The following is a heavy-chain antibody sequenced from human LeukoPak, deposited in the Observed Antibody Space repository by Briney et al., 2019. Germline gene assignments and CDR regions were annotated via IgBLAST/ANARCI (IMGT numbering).Heavy chain of an antibody. Sequence: GGSLRLSCAASGFTFSSYWMHWVRQAPGKGLVWVSRINSDGSSTSYADSVKGRFTISRDNAKNTLYLQMNSLRAEDTAVYYCARGGVSVGGNFDYCGQGTLVTVSS. CDR3: ARGGVSVGGNFDY. CDR1: GFTFSSYW. D-gene: IGHD4-23*01. V-gene: IGHV3-74*01. J-gene: IGHJ4*02. CDR2: INSDGSST.